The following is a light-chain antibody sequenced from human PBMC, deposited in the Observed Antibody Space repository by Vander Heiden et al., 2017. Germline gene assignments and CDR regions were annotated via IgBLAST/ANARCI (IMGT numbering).Light chain of an antibody. Sequence: DVAMTHSSDSLDLSLGERATLNYKCSHSVSYSANNKNYLAWYQQKPGQPPKLLICWISTREFGVPGRVSGHGSGRDFTLAFSGLQTEDVGVCCAEQKDSAPRAFGEGTKVEIK. CDR1: HSVSYSANNKNY. J-gene: IGKJ1*01. CDR3: EQKDSAPRA. V-gene: IGKV4-1*01. CDR2: WIS.